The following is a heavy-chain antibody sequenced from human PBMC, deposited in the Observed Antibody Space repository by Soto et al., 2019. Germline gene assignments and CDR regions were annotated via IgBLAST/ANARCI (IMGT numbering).Heavy chain of an antibody. V-gene: IGHV5-51*01. CDR2: IYPGDSDT. CDR3: ARCGSSTSCHFDY. D-gene: IGHD2-2*01. CDR1: GYSFTSYW. Sequence: GGSLRLSCKGSGYSFTSYWIGWVRQMPGKGLEWMGIIYPGDSDTRYSPSFQGQVTISADKSISTAYLQWSSLKASDTAMYYCARCGSSTSCHFDYWGQGTLVTVSS. J-gene: IGHJ4*02.